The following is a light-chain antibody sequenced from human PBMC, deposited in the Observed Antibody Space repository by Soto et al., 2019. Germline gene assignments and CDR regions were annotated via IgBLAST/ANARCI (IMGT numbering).Light chain of an antibody. V-gene: IGKV3-20*01. CDR3: QQYGSSPLT. CDR1: QSVSSY. J-gene: IGKJ4*01. Sequence: EIVLTQSPGTLSLSVGERVTLSCRASQSVSSYLAWYQQTPGQAPRLLIYETSNRATGTPYRFSGSGSGTDFTLTISRPEPEDFAVYYCQQYGSSPLTFGGGTTVEIK. CDR2: ETS.